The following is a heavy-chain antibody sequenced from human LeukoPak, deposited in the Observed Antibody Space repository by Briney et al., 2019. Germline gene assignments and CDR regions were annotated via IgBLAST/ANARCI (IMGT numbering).Heavy chain of an antibody. J-gene: IGHJ4*02. V-gene: IGHV1-8*01. Sequence: ASVKVSCKASGYTFTSYDINWVRQATGQGLEWMGWTNPNSGNTGYAQKFQGRVTMTRNTSISTAYMELSSLRSEDTAVYYCARGLQYLTYCYGSGSYFLDYWGQGTLVTVSS. D-gene: IGHD3-10*01. CDR3: ARGLQYLTYCYGSGSYFLDY. CDR1: GYTFTSYD. CDR2: TNPNSGNT.